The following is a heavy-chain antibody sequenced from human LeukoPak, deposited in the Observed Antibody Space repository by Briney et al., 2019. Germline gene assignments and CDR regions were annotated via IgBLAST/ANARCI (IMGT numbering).Heavy chain of an antibody. CDR1: GGSISSYY. D-gene: IGHD2-15*01. V-gene: IGHV4-4*07. CDR3: ARGVVAATTLIYYYYMDV. CDR2: IYTSGST. Sequence: PSETLSLTCTVSGGSISSYYWSWIRQPAGKGLEWIGRIYTSGSTNHNPSLKSRVTISVDKSKNQFSLKLSSVTAADTAVYYCARGVVAATTLIYYYYMDVWGKGTTVTVSS. J-gene: IGHJ6*03.